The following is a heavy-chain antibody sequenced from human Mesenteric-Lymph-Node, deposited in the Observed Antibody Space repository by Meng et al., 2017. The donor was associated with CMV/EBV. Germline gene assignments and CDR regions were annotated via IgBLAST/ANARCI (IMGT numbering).Heavy chain of an antibody. Sequence: CKTSRYTFTNYYVHWIRQAPGQGLEWMGIIDPSGGNTSYAQKFQGRVTMTRDMSTSTVYMELSSLRSEDTAVYYCARVASQLLLFDYWGQGTLVTVSS. V-gene: IGHV1-46*01. CDR3: ARVASQLLLFDY. CDR1: RYTFTNYY. CDR2: IDPSGGNT. J-gene: IGHJ4*02. D-gene: IGHD2-2*01.